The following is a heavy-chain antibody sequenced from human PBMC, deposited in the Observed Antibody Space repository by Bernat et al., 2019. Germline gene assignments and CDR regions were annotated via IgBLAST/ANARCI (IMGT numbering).Heavy chain of an antibody. CDR1: GGSISSGGYY. D-gene: IGHD5-12*01. CDR3: ARDGGGRGYDYDYYYGMDV. CDR2: IYYRGST. V-gene: IGHV4-31*03. Sequence: QVQLQESGPGLVKPSQTLSLTCTVSGGSISSGGYYWSWIRQHPGKGLAWIGYIYYRGSTYYNPSPKTRVTISVDTSKNQFSLKLSSVTAADTAVYYCARDGGGRGYDYDYYYGMDVWGQGTTVTVSS. J-gene: IGHJ6*02.